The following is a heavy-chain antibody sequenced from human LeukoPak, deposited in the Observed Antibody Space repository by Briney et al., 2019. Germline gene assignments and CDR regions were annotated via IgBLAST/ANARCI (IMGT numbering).Heavy chain of an antibody. V-gene: IGHV4-59*01. CDR1: GGSMSGYY. D-gene: IGHD6-19*01. CDR3: ARGSGWCSP. CDR2: IYYSGST. J-gene: IGHJ5*02. Sequence: SETLSLTCTVSGGSMSGYYWSWIRQPPGKGLEWIGYIYYSGSTNYNPSLKSRVTMSVDTSKNQFSLKLTSVTAADTAVYSCARGSGWCSPWGQGTLVTVSS.